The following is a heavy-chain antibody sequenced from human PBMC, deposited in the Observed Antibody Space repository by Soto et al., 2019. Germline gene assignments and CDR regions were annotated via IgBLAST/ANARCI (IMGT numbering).Heavy chain of an antibody. CDR1: GFTFSNYN. J-gene: IGHJ6*02. D-gene: IGHD2-8*02. Sequence: EVQLVESGGGLVKPGGSLRLSCAASGFTFSNYNMNWVRQPPGKGLEWVSSITSAGSYIYYAESLKSRVTISRDNAKNSLFPQMTSLRAEDTALYFCARGIVGGVRIDYGMDVWGPGTTVTVSS. CDR2: ITSAGSYI. CDR3: ARGIVGGVRIDYGMDV. V-gene: IGHV3-21*01.